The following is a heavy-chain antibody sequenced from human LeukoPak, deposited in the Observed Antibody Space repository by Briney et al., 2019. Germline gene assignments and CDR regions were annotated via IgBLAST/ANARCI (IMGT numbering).Heavy chain of an antibody. Sequence: SETLSLTCTVSGGSISSYYWSWIRQPPGKGLEWIGYIYYSGSTNYNPSLKSRVTMSVDTSKNQFSLKLSSVTAADTAVYYCARSGGITIFGVVTTPDEYFQHWGQGTLVTVSS. CDR1: GGSISSYY. D-gene: IGHD3-3*01. V-gene: IGHV4-59*01. J-gene: IGHJ1*01. CDR3: ARSGGITIFGVVTTPDEYFQH. CDR2: IYYSGST.